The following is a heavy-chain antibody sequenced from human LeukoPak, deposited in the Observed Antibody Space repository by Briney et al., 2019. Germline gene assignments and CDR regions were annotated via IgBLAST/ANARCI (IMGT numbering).Heavy chain of an antibody. J-gene: IGHJ4*02. Sequence: GGSLRLSCAASGFTFSSYSMNWVRQAPGKGLEWVSYISSSSSTIYYADSVKGRFTISRDNAKDSLYLQMNSLRAEDTAVYYCARVLLWFGESSGGFDYWGQGTLVTVSS. CDR1: GFTFSSYS. D-gene: IGHD3-10*01. V-gene: IGHV3-48*04. CDR3: ARVLLWFGESSGGFDY. CDR2: ISSSSSTI.